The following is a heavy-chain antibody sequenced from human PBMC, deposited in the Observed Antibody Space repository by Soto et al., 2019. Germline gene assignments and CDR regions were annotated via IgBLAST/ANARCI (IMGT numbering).Heavy chain of an antibody. V-gene: IGHV3-21*06. Sequence: EVQLVESGGGVVKPGGSLRLSCAASGFTFTRFSMNWVRQAPGKGLEWVSSISSTTNYIYYGESMKGRFTISRDNDKNSLYLEMNGLRAEDTAVYYCARESEDLTSNFDYWGQGTLVTVSS. CDR2: ISSTTNYI. CDR3: ARESEDLTSNFDY. CDR1: GFTFTRFS. J-gene: IGHJ4*02.